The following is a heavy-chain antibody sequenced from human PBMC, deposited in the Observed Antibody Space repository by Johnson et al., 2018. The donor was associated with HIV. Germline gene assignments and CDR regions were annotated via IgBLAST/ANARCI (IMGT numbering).Heavy chain of an antibody. CDR2: ISWNRGSI. CDR1: GFTFDDYA. V-gene: IGHV3-9*01. J-gene: IGHJ3*02. CDR3: TTGAFHAYDM. Sequence: VQLVAPGGGLVQPGRSLRLSSAASGFTFDDYAMHWVRQAPEKGLEWVSGISWNRGSIGYAASVKGRFTISRDNAKNSLYLQMNSLRAEDTAVYYCTTGAFHAYDMWGQGTMVTVSS. D-gene: IGHD2/OR15-2a*01.